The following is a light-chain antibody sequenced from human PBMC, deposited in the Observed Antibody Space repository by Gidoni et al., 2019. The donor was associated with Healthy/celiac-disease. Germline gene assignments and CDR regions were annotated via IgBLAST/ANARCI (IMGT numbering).Light chain of an antibody. V-gene: IGKV3-20*01. CDR1: QRVSSSY. CDR2: GAS. CDR3: QQYGSPGT. Sequence: EIVLTQSPGTLSLSPGERATLSCRASQRVSSSYLAWYQQKPGQAPRLLIYGASSRATGIPDRFSGSGSGTDFTLTISRLEPEDFAVYYCQQYGSPGTFGGGTKVEIK. J-gene: IGKJ4*01.